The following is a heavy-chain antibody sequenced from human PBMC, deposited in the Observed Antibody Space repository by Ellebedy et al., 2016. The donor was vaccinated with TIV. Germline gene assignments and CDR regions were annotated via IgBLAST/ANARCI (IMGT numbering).Heavy chain of an antibody. Sequence: AASVKVSCKASGGTFSSYSINWVRQAPGQGLEWLGWINTDTGNTEYSQHFQGRVTFTTDTAASTVYMSLSSLGSEDTAVYYCAKDRGGTGDFDYWGQGTLVTVSS. V-gene: IGHV1-3*04. CDR2: INTDTGNT. D-gene: IGHD3-16*01. J-gene: IGHJ4*02. CDR1: GGTFSSYS. CDR3: AKDRGGTGDFDY.